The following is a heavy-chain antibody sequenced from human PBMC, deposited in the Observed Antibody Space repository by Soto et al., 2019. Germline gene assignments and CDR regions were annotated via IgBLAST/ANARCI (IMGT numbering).Heavy chain of an antibody. J-gene: IGHJ4*02. V-gene: IGHV5-51*01. Sequence: PGESLKISCKGSGYSFTTYWIGWVRQMPGKGLEWVGIIYPRDSDARYSPSFQGQVTISADKSINTAYLQWSSLKASDTAMYYCARVLNGDYGYWGQGTLVTVSS. CDR2: IYPRDSDA. CDR1: GYSFTTYW. CDR3: ARVLNGDYGY. D-gene: IGHD4-17*01.